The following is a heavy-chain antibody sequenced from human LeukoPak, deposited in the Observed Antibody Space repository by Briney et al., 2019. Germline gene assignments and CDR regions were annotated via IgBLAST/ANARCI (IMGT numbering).Heavy chain of an antibody. V-gene: IGHV3-23*01. D-gene: IGHD1-26*01. CDR1: GFTFSSCG. J-gene: IGHJ4*02. CDR3: AKVIVGATSFDY. Sequence: PGGTLRLSCAASGFTFSSCGMSWVRQAPGKGLEWVSAISGSGGSTYYADSVKGRFTISRDNSKNTLYLQMNSLRAEDTAVYYCAKVIVGATSFDYWGQGTLVTVSS. CDR2: ISGSGGST.